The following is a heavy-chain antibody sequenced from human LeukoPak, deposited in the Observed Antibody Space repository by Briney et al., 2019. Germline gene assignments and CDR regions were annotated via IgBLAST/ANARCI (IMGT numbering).Heavy chain of an antibody. CDR1: GYNFISYY. CDR2: INPSGGST. J-gene: IGHJ6*02. CDR3: AREDVVLVDAVRYYYYGMDV. V-gene: IGHV1-46*01. Sequence: ASVKVSCKASGYNFISYYMHWVRQAPGQGLEWMGIINPSGGSTSYAQKFQDRVSMTRDTSTSTVYMELSSLKSEDTAVYYCAREDVVLVDAVRYYYYGMDVWGQGTTVTVSS. D-gene: IGHD2-8*01.